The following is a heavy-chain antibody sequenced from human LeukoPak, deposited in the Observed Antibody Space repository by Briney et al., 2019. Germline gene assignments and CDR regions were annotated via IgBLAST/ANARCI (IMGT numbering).Heavy chain of an antibody. V-gene: IGHV3-23*01. CDR1: GFTFSSYG. J-gene: IGHJ4*02. D-gene: IGHD3-22*01. Sequence: GGSLRLSCAASGFTFSSYGMSWVRQAPGKGLEWVSAISGSGGSTYYADSVKGRFTISRDNSKNTLYLQMNSLRAEDTAVYYCARSYYDSSGYEYYFDYWGQGTLVTVSS. CDR3: ARSYYDSSGYEYYFDY. CDR2: ISGSGGST.